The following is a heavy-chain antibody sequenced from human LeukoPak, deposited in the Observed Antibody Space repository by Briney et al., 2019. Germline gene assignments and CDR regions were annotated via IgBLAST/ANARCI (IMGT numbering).Heavy chain of an antibody. D-gene: IGHD6-6*01. V-gene: IGHV3-23*01. CDR2: ISGSGGST. CDR3: ASPSIAARPDY. Sequence: GGSLRLSCAASGFTFSSYAMTWVRQAPGKGLEWVSGISGSGGSTYYADSVKGRFTISRDNSKNTLYLQMNSLRVEDTAVYYCASPSIAARPDYWGQGTLVTVSS. J-gene: IGHJ4*02. CDR1: GFTFSSYA.